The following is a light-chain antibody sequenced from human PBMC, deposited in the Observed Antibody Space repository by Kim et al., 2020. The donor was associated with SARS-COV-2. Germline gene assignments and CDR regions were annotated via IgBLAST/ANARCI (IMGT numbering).Light chain of an antibody. CDR1: ISYA. Sequence: ISYALAWYQQKPGTAPKVLVYAASKLQTGVPSRFSGSGSGTDYTLSISSLEPEDFATYYCQQYYNAPYSFGQRTKLEI. V-gene: IGKV1-NL1*01. CDR2: AAS. J-gene: IGKJ2*01. CDR3: QQYYNAPYS.